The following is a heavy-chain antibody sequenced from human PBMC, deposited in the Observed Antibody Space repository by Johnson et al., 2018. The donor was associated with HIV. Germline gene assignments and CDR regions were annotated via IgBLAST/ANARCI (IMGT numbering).Heavy chain of an antibody. J-gene: IGHJ3*02. D-gene: IGHD1-14*01. CDR1: GFTFSNYA. CDR3: AKEKTGTRRDAFDI. Sequence: QVQLVESGGGVVQPGGSLRLSCAASGFTFSNYAMSWVRQAPGKGLEWVAVISYDGSNKYYADSVKGRFTISRDNSKNTLYLQVNSLSDEDTAVYYCAKEKTGTRRDAFDIWGQGTMVTVSS. CDR2: ISYDGSNK. V-gene: IGHV3-30*04.